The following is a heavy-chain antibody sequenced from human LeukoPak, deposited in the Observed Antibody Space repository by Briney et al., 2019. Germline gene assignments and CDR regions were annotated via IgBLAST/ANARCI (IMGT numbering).Heavy chain of an antibody. CDR2: INHSGST. V-gene: IGHV4-34*01. CDR1: GGSFSGYY. J-gene: IGHJ3*02. D-gene: IGHD4-17*01. Sequence: SETLSLTCAVYGGSFSGYYWSWIRQPPGKGLEWIGEINHSGSTNYNPSLKSRVTISVDTSKNQFSLKLSSVTAADTAVYYCARGSVTTTINDAFDIWGQGTMVIVSS. CDR3: ARGSVTTTINDAFDI.